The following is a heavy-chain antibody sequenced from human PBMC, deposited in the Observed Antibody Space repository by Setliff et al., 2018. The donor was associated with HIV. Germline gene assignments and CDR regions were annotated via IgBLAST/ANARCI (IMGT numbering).Heavy chain of an antibody. D-gene: IGHD3-22*01. CDR3: ARGRLRTTMIVVTTRGALDI. CDR1: GGSLSNYF. J-gene: IGHJ3*02. Sequence: SDTLSLTCAVYGGSLSNYFWTWIRQSPGRGLEWIGEINHNENTNYNPSLKSRVTISVDTSRNQFSLNLSSVTAADTAVYFCARGRLRTTMIVVTTRGALDIWGQGTVVTVSS. CDR2: INHNENT. V-gene: IGHV4-34*01.